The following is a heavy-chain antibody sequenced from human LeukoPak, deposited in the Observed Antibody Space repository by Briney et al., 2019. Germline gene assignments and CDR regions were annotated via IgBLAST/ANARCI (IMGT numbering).Heavy chain of an antibody. J-gene: IGHJ4*02. CDR2: IWYGGSNK. V-gene: IGHV3-33*01. D-gene: IGHD6-19*01. CDR3: ARTIRTSSGWVDY. CDR1: GFTFSSYG. Sequence: PGGSLRLSCAASGFTFSSYGMHWVRQAPGKGLEWVAVIWYGGSNKYYADSVKGRFTISRDNSKNTLYLQMNSLRAEDTAVYYCARTIRTSSGWVDYWGQGTLVTVSS.